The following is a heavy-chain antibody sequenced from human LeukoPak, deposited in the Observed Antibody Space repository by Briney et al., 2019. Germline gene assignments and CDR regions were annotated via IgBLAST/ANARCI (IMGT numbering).Heavy chain of an antibody. CDR1: GFTFSSYG. J-gene: IGHJ4*02. V-gene: IGHV3-30*03. Sequence: PGGSLRLSCAASGFTFSSYGMHWVRQAPGKGLEWVAVISYDGSNKYYADSVKGRFTISRDNSKNTLYLQMNSLRAEDTAVYYCARLYSSGWLDSWGQGTLVTVSS. D-gene: IGHD6-19*01. CDR2: ISYDGSNK. CDR3: ARLYSSGWLDS.